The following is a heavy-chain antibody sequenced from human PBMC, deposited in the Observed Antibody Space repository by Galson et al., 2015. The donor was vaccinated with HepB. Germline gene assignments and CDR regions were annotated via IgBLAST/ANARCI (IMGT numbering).Heavy chain of an antibody. CDR1: GFSFSNYG. J-gene: IGHJ4*02. V-gene: IGHV3-30*18. CDR3: AKDLSPEEVFATRLFNH. CDR2: ISHDGSKT. Sequence: SLRLSCAASGFSFSNYGMHWVRQAPGKGLDWVAVISHDGSKTYYRDSVNGRFTISRDNSKNTLFLQMNSLSAEDTAVYYCAKDLSPEEVFATRLFNHWGQGILVTVSS. D-gene: IGHD2-2*01.